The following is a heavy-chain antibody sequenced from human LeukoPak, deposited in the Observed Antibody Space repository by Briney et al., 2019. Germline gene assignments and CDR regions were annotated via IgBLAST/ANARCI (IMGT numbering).Heavy chain of an antibody. J-gene: IGHJ4*02. CDR3: SRRREYYYGSGSYWYFDS. CDR1: GSRFTTYW. Sequence: GGALKISGKGSGSRFTTYWIGWVRQMPGKGLEGMGIIYHDESDTRYSPSFQVQFTISADKSITTAYLQWSSLKASDTAMYYCSRRREYYYGSGSYWYFDSWGQGTLVTVSS. CDR2: IYHDESDT. D-gene: IGHD3-10*01. V-gene: IGHV5-51*01.